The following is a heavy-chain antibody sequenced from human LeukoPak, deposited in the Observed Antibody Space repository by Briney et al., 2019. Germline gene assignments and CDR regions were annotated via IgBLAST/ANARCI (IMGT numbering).Heavy chain of an antibody. V-gene: IGHV3-23*01. CDR2: ISGSGAIT. Sequence: GGSLRLSCVDSGFSFNNYAMTWVRQAPGKGLEWVSVISGSGAITYYADSVKGRFTISRVNSKNTLYLQMNRLRAEDTAMYYCVKDRVDGSGSQFDYWGQGTLVTVSS. J-gene: IGHJ4*02. D-gene: IGHD3-10*01. CDR3: VKDRVDGSGSQFDY. CDR1: GFSFNNYA.